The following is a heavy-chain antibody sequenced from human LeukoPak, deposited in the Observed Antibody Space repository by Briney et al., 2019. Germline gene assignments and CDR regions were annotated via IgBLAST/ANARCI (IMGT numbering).Heavy chain of an antibody. J-gene: IGHJ4*02. Sequence: PGGSLRLSCAASGFTFSSYWMQWVRQAPGKGLVWVSRINTDGSSTTYADSVKGRFTISRDNAKNTLYLQMNSLRAEDTAVYYCARDATSGSYHYFDYWGQGTLVTVSS. CDR1: GFTFSSYW. D-gene: IGHD1-26*01. CDR2: INTDGSST. V-gene: IGHV3-74*01. CDR3: ARDATSGSYHYFDY.